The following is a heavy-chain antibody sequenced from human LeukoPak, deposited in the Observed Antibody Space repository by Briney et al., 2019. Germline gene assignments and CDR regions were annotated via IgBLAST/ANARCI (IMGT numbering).Heavy chain of an antibody. CDR2: IIPIFGTA. V-gene: IGHV1-69*05. D-gene: IGHD3-22*01. J-gene: IGHJ3*02. CDR3: ARTGVTTLGAFDI. CDR1: GGTFSSYA. Sequence: SVKVSCKASGGTFSSYAISWVRQAPGQGLEWMGGIIPIFGTANYAQKFQGRVTMTRDMSTSTVYMGLSSLRSEDTAVYYCARTGVTTLGAFDIWGQGTMVTVSS.